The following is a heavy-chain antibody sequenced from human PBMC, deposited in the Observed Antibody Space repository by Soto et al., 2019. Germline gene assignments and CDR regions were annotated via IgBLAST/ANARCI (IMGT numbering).Heavy chain of an antibody. CDR1: GESLSTYF. CDR2: VNYSGGRI. Sequence: QVQLQQWGAGLLKPSETLSLTCAAYGESLSTYFWSWIRQPPWQGLEWIGEVNYSGGRITYNPSLDIRVSISVSTSRDQFSPQLRSVTAADAAVCSCANGRHCSCTFGGQGTLVTVSS. J-gene: IGHJ4*02. CDR3: ANGRHCSCTF. V-gene: IGHV4-34*01. D-gene: IGHD2-21*02.